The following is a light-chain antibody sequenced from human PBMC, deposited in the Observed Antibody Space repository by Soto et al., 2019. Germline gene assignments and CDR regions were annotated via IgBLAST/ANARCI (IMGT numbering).Light chain of an antibody. V-gene: IGLV2-8*01. Sequence: SALTQPHSASGSPGQSVTISCTGTSSDVGAYNYVSWYQQHAGKAPKLVIYEVTKRPSGVPDRVSGSKSANTASLTVSGLQDEDEDDYYCSSFASSNTWVFGGGTKVTVL. CDR1: SSDVGAYNY. CDR3: SSFASSNTWV. J-gene: IGLJ3*02. CDR2: EVT.